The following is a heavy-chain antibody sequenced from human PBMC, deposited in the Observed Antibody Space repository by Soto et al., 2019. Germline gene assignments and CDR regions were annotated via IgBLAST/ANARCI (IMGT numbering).Heavy chain of an antibody. V-gene: IGHV1-69*02. CDR1: GGTFSSYT. D-gene: IGHD6-19*01. CDR2: IIPILGIA. CDR3: ARLYSSGWYLDY. J-gene: IGHJ4*02. Sequence: QVQLVQSGAEVKKPGSSVKVSCKASGGTFSSYTISWVRQAPGQGLEWMGRIIPILGIANYAQKFQGRVTITADKSTSPAYMGLSSLRSEDTAVYYCARLYSSGWYLDYWGQGTLVTVSS.